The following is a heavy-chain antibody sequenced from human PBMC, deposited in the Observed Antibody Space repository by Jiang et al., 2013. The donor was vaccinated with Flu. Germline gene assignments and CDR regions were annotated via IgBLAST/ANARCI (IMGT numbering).Heavy chain of an antibody. CDR3: TRDQSSRSYYYGMDV. CDR2: TYYRSTWYN. V-gene: IGHV6-1*01. J-gene: IGHJ6*02. Sequence: SRGLEWLGRTYYRSTWYNDYAVSVKRRITINPDTSKNQFSLHLSSVTPEDTAIYYCTRDQSSRSYYYGMDVWGQGTTVTVSS.